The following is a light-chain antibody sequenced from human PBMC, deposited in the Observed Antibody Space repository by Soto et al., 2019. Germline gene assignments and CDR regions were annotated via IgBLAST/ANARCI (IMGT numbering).Light chain of an antibody. CDR3: QQYEGQST. V-gene: IGKV1-5*03. CDR1: QSVGRW. J-gene: IGKJ1*01. Sequence: DVQMTQSPSTLSASVGDKITITCRASQSVGRWLAWYQQKPGKAPEVLIYKASTLKYGVPSRFSGSGSGTEFSLTISSLQPDDFATYFCQQYEGQSTFGQGTKVEIK. CDR2: KAS.